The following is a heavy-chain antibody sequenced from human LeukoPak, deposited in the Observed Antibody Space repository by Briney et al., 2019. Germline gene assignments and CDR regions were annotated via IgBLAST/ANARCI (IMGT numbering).Heavy chain of an antibody. J-gene: IGHJ4*02. CDR2: ISGSGANT. CDR3: ANSPKSDY. Sequence: GGSLRLSCAASGFTFNNYAMSWVRQAPGKGLEWVSGISGSGANTYSADSVKGRFTISRDNSRNTLYLQMSSLRAEDTAVYYCANSPKSDYWGQGTLVTVSS. V-gene: IGHV3-23*01. CDR1: GFTFNNYA.